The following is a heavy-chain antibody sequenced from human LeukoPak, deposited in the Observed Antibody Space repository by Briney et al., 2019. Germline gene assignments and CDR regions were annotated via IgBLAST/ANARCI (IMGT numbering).Heavy chain of an antibody. CDR2: IYYSGST. V-gene: IGHV4-59*08. J-gene: IGHJ4*02. CDR3: ARRYCSGGSCYSSLDY. Sequence: SETLSLTCTVSGGSISSYYWSWIRQPPGKGLEWIGYIYYSGSTNYNPSLRSRVTISVDTSKNQFSLKLSSATAADTAVYYCARRYCSGGSCYSSLDYWGQGSLVTVSS. D-gene: IGHD2-15*01. CDR1: GGSISSYY.